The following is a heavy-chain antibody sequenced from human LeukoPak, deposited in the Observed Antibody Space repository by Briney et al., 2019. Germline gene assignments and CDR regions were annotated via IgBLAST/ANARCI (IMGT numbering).Heavy chain of an antibody. CDR3: AKGQTGYSSNCDY. V-gene: IGHV3-9*01. CDR1: GFTFDDYA. CDR2: ISWNSGSI. Sequence: GRSLRLSCAASGFTFDDYAMHWVRQAPGKGLEWVSGISWNSGSIGYADSVKGRFTISRDNAKNSLYLQMNSPRAEDTALYYCAKGQTGYSSNCDYWGQGTLVTVSS. J-gene: IGHJ4*02. D-gene: IGHD6-13*01.